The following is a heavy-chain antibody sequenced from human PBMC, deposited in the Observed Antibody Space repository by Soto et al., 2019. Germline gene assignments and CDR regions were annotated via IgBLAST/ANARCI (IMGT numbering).Heavy chain of an antibody. D-gene: IGHD3-22*01. CDR3: ARRDSGYYDSSGFHDY. CDR1: GGSISSGGYS. Sequence: PAETLSLTCAVSGGSISSGGYSWSWIRQPPGKGLEWIGYIYHSGSTYYNPSLKSRVTIAVDRSKNQFSLKLSSVTAEDTAVYYWARRDSGYYDSSGFHDYWGQGTLVTVSS. CDR2: IYHSGST. J-gene: IGHJ4*02. V-gene: IGHV4-30-2*01.